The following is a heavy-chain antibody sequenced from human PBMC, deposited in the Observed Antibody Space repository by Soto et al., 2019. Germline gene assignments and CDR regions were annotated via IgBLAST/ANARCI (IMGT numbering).Heavy chain of an antibody. Sequence: EVQLLESGGTLVQPGQSLRLSCSSSGFIFTNYAMTWVRQAPGKGLEWVSGISGSGGDTYYADSVRGRFSVSRDYSKNTLNLQMNSLRADDTAIYYCAKGLGGGRSGRGVFYPLDVWGQGTTVTVSS. V-gene: IGHV3-23*01. CDR1: GFIFTNYA. CDR3: AKGLGGGRSGRGVFYPLDV. D-gene: IGHD2-15*01. J-gene: IGHJ6*02. CDR2: ISGSGGDT.